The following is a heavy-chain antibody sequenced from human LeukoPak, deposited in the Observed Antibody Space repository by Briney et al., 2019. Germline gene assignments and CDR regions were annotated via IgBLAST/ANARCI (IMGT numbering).Heavy chain of an antibody. CDR2: ISAYNGNK. J-gene: IGHJ3*02. Sequence: ASVKVSCKTSGYTFTNYGISWVRQAPGLGLEWMGWISAYNGNKNYAQTVQGRVTMTTDTSTSTAYMELRSLRFDDTAVYYCARDQSVRLLQTSSTYFKHVFAIWGQGSMVTVSS. V-gene: IGHV1-18*01. D-gene: IGHD6-13*01. CDR1: GYTFTNYG. CDR3: ARDQSVRLLQTSSTYFKHVFAI.